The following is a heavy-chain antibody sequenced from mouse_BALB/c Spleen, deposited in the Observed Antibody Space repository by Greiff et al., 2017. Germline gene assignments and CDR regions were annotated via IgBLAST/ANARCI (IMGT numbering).Heavy chain of an antibody. CDR1: GYSFTGYY. Sequence: EVQLHQSGPELVKPGASVKISCKASGYSFTGYYMHWVKQSHVKSLEWIGRINPYNGATSYNQNFKDKASLTVDKSSSTAYMELHSLTSEDSAVYYCARYYRYDEAYAMDYWGQGTSVTVSS. D-gene: IGHD2-14*01. J-gene: IGHJ4*01. V-gene: IGHV1-26*01. CDR2: INPYNGAT. CDR3: ARYYRYDEAYAMDY.